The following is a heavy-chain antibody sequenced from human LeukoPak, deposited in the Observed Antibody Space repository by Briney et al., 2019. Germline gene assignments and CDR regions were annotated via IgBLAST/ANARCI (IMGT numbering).Heavy chain of an antibody. V-gene: IGHV1-8*01. Sequence: ASVKVSCKASGYTFTSYDINWVRQATGQGLEWMGWMNPNSGNTGYAQKFQGRVTMTRNTSISTAYMGLSSLRSEDTAVYYCARGPVLRYFDWLPITSYYYYGMDVWGQGTTVTVSS. CDR3: ARGPVLRYFDWLPITSYYYYGMDV. CDR2: MNPNSGNT. CDR1: GYTFTSYD. J-gene: IGHJ6*02. D-gene: IGHD3-9*01.